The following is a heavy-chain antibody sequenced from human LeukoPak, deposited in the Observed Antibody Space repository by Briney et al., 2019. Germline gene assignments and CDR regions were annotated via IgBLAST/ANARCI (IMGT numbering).Heavy chain of an antibody. CDR1: GGSVNSGSYY. Sequence: SETLSLTCTVSGGSVNSGSYYWNWIRQPPGEGLEWIGYIYYSGSTNYNPSLKSRVTISVDTSKNQFSLKLSSVTAADTAVYYCARAAYSGSYHSDYWGQGTLVTVSS. V-gene: IGHV4-61*01. D-gene: IGHD1-26*01. CDR2: IYYSGST. J-gene: IGHJ4*02. CDR3: ARAAYSGSYHSDY.